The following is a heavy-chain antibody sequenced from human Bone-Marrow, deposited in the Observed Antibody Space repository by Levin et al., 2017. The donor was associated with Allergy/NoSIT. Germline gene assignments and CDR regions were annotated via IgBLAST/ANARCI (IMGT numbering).Heavy chain of an antibody. CDR2: IYHSAST. V-gene: IGHV4-61*01. CDR1: GGSVSSRSYY. J-gene: IGHJ4*02. CDR3: ARSDTPEFTSGWYFGH. D-gene: IGHD6-19*01. Sequence: SETLSLTCSVSGGSVSSRSYYWSWIRQPPERGLEWIGYIYHSASTNYNPSLKSRVTISVDKSKNQFSLKLSSVTAADTAVYYCARSDTPEFTSGWYFGHWGQGTLVTVSS.